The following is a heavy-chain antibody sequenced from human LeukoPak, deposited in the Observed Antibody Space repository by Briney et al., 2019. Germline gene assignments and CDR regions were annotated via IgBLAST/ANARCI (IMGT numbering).Heavy chain of an antibody. Sequence: GASVKVSCKASGGTFSSYAISWVRQAPGQGLEWMGGIIPIFGTANYAQKFQGRVTITADKSTSTAYMELSSLRSEDTAVYYCARDWAGGYSYGSGEYYYYYMDVWGKGTTVTVSS. J-gene: IGHJ6*03. CDR3: ARDWAGGYSYGSGEYYYYYMDV. V-gene: IGHV1-69*06. D-gene: IGHD5-18*01. CDR2: IIPIFGTA. CDR1: GGTFSSYA.